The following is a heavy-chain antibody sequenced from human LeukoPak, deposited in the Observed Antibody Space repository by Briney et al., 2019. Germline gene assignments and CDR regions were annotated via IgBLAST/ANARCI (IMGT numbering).Heavy chain of an antibody. CDR3: ASSTYCSGGSCYSE. V-gene: IGHV1-2*02. D-gene: IGHD2-15*01. J-gene: IGHJ4*02. Sequence: GASVKVSCKASGYAFTGYYMHWVRQAPGQGLGWMGWINPNSGGTNYAQKFQGRVTMTRDTSISTAYMELSRLRSDDTAVYYCASSTYCSGGSCYSEWGQGTLVTVSS. CDR2: INPNSGGT. CDR1: GYAFTGYY.